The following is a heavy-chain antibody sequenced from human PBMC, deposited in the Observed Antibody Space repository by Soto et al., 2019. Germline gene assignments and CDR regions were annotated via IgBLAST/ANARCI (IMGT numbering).Heavy chain of an antibody. CDR3: ARADSEYSSSWYGHYFDY. Sequence: QVQLQESGPGLVKPSQTLSLTCTVSGGSISSGGYYWSWIRQHPGKGLEWIGNIYYSGSTYYNRSLKIRVTISVDTSKNQFSLKLSSVTAADTAVYYCARADSEYSSSWYGHYFDYWGQGTLVTVSS. CDR2: IYYSGST. V-gene: IGHV4-31*03. CDR1: GGSISSGGYY. D-gene: IGHD6-13*01. J-gene: IGHJ4*02.